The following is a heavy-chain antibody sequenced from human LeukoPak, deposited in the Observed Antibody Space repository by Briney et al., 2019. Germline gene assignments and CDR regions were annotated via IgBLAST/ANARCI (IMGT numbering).Heavy chain of an antibody. CDR1: GFSFSGHS. CDR2: ISGSGGST. D-gene: IGHD4-17*01. J-gene: IGHJ5*02. V-gene: IGHV3-23*01. CDR3: AKDPRVTISWFDP. Sequence: GGSLRLSCAASGFSFSGHSMNWVRQAPGKGLEWVSAISGSGGSTYYADSVKGRFTISRDNSKNTLYLQMNSLRAEDTAVYYCAKDPRVTISWFDPWGQGTLVTVSS.